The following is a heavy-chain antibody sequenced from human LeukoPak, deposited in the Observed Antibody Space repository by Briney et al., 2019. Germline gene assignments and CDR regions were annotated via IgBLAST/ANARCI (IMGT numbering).Heavy chain of an antibody. J-gene: IGHJ3*02. D-gene: IGHD1-14*01. V-gene: IGHV1-2*02. CDR1: GYTFTGYY. CDR2: INPNSGGT. Sequence: ASVKVSCKASGYTFTGYYMHWARQAPGQGLEWMGWINPNSGGTNYAQKFQGRVTMTRDTSISTAYMELSRLRSDDTAVYYCAMVYEAGIDFDAFDIWGQGTMVTVSS. CDR3: AMVYEAGIDFDAFDI.